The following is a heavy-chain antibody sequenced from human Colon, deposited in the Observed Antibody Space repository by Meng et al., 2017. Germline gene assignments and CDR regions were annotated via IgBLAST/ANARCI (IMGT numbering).Heavy chain of an antibody. D-gene: IGHD4-11*01. V-gene: IGHV3-23*01. CDR2: IATSGTGT. Sequence: LKISCAASGFTFNSYAMSWVRQAPGKGLEWVSAIATSGTGTFYTDSVKGRFTISRDNSKNTLYLQMNSLRDEDTAVYYCAKGAYSSSREGIDYWGQGTLVTVSS. CDR1: GFTFNSYA. CDR3: AKGAYSSSREGIDY. J-gene: IGHJ4*02.